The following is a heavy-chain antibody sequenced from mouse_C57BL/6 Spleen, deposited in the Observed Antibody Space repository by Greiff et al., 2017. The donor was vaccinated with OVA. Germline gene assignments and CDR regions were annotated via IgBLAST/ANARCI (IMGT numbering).Heavy chain of an antibody. CDR3: ARDRAQASCAY. CDR2: ISDGGSYT. V-gene: IGHV5-4*01. D-gene: IGHD3-2*02. J-gene: IGHJ3*01. CDR1: GFTFSSYA. Sequence: VQLKESGGGLVKPGGSLKLSCAASGFTFSSYAMSWVRQTPEKRLEWVATISDGGSYTYYPANVKGRFTISRDKAKNNLYLQMSHLKSEDTAMYYCARDRAQASCAYWGQGTLVTVSA.